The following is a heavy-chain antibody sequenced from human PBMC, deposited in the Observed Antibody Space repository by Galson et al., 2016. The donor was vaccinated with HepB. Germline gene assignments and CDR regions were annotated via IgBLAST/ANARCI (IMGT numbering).Heavy chain of an antibody. J-gene: IGHJ4*02. Sequence: SLRLSCAASGFTFSSYAMSWVRQAPGKGLEWVSAISGSGGSTYYADSVKGRFTISRDNSKNTLYLQRNSLRAEDTAVYYCAKDRARGAFYDILTGEVDCWGQGALVTVSS. D-gene: IGHD3-9*01. CDR3: AKDRARGAFYDILTGEVDC. CDR2: ISGSGGST. CDR1: GFTFSSYA. V-gene: IGHV3-23*01.